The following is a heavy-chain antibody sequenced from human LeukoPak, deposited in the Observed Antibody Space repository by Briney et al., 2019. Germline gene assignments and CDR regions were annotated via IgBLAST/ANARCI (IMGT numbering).Heavy chain of an antibody. V-gene: IGHV4-30-4*08. CDR1: GGSISSGGYY. Sequence: SETLSLTCTVSGGSISSGGYYWSWIRQPPGKGLEWIGYIYYSGSTYYNPSLKSRVTISVDTSKNQFSLKLSSVTAADTAVYYCXRGTTMIVVVISHDAFDIWGQGTMVTVSS. CDR2: IYYSGST. D-gene: IGHD3-22*01. J-gene: IGHJ3*02. CDR3: XRGTTMIVVVISHDAFDI.